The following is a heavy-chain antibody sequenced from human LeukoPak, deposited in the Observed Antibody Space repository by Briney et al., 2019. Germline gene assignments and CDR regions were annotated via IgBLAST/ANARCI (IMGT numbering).Heavy chain of an antibody. CDR1: GYTFTSYD. CDR2: MNPNSGNT. Sequence: ASVKVSCKASGYTFTSYDINWVRQATGQGLEWMGLMNPNSGNTGYAQKFQGRVTMTRTTSISTAYMELSSLRSEDTAVYYCACAFSRWFGQSRAYGFDYWGQGTLVTVSS. V-gene: IGHV1-8*01. D-gene: IGHD3-10*01. CDR3: ACAFSRWFGQSRAYGFDY. J-gene: IGHJ4*02.